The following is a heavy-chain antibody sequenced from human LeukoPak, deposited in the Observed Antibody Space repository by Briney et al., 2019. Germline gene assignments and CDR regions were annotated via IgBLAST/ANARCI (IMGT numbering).Heavy chain of an antibody. CDR2: IKQDGSEK. J-gene: IGHJ6*02. CDR3: ARGSDIVVVPAALAYYYYGMDV. D-gene: IGHD2-2*01. Sequence: PGGSLRLSCAASGFTFSSYWMSWVRQTPGKGLEWVANIKQDGSEKYYVDSVKGRFTISRDNAKNSLYLQINSLRAEDTAVYYCARGSDIVVVPAALAYYYYGMDVWGQGTTVTVSS. V-gene: IGHV3-7*01. CDR1: GFTFSSYW.